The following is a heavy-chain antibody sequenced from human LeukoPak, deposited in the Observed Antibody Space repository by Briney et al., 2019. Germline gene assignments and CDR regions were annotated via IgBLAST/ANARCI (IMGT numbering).Heavy chain of an antibody. CDR2: IGIAGDT. Sequence: PGGSLRLSCAASGFTFSSYDMHRVRQAPGRGLEWVSAIGIAGDTYYPDSVKGRFTISRENAKNSMYLQMNSLKDGDTAVYYCIRGGIQVSGIDAFDIWGQGTMVTVSS. V-gene: IGHV3-13*01. CDR3: IRGGIQVSGIDAFDI. D-gene: IGHD5/OR15-5a*01. CDR1: GFTFSSYD. J-gene: IGHJ3*02.